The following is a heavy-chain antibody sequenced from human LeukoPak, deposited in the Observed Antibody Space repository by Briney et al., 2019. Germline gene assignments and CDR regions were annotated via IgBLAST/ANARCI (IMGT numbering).Heavy chain of an antibody. CDR2: ISSSGGTI. J-gene: IGHJ4*02. D-gene: IGHD7-27*01. CDR3: AKEGGDWGEGYFDY. Sequence: GGTLRLSCAAYGFTFSESYMSWIRQVPGKGLEWISYISSSGGTIYYPDSVKGRFIISSDNDKKSLNLQMNSLRAEDTAVYYCAKEGGDWGEGYFDYWGQGTLVTVSS. V-gene: IGHV3-11*01. CDR1: GFTFSESY.